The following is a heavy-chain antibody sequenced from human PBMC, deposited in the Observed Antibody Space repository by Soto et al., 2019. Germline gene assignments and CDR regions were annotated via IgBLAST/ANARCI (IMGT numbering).Heavy chain of an antibody. Sequence: QVQLQESGPGLVKPSGTLSLTCAVSGGSISSSNWWSWVRQPPGKGLEWIGEIYHSGSTNYNPSLKSRATISEDKAKNRFSLKLSSVTAADTAVYYCARVSGSYYYGMDVWGQGTTVTVSS. CDR3: ARVSGSYYYGMDV. CDR2: IYHSGST. V-gene: IGHV4-4*02. D-gene: IGHD1-26*01. J-gene: IGHJ6*02. CDR1: GGSISSSNW.